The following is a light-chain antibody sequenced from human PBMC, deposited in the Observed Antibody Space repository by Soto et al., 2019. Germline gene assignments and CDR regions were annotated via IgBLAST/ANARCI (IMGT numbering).Light chain of an antibody. J-gene: IGKJ1*01. CDR2: GAS. CDR3: QQDGGSPTWT. CDR1: QSVSSGY. V-gene: IGKV3-20*01. Sequence: EIVLTQSPGTLSLSPGERATLSCRASQSVSSGYLAWYQQKPGQAPRLLIYGASSSATGIPDWFSGSGSGTDFTLTISRLEPEDVAVYYCQQDGGSPTWTFGQGTKVEIK.